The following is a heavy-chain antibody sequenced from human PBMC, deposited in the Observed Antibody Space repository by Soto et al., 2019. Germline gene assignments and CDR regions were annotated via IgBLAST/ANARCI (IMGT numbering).Heavy chain of an antibody. V-gene: IGHV2-26*01. CDR2: IFSNDEK. CDR1: GFSLGNARMG. J-gene: IGHJ3*02. CDR3: ARIKVHYDYIWWSYRLAPDAFDI. Sequence: SGPTLVNPTETLTLTCTVSGFSLGNARMGVSWIRQPPGKALEWLAHIFSNDEKSYSTSLKSSLTISKDTSKSQVVLTMTNMDPMDTATYYCARIKVHYDYIWWSYRLAPDAFDIWGQGTMVTVSS. D-gene: IGHD3-16*02.